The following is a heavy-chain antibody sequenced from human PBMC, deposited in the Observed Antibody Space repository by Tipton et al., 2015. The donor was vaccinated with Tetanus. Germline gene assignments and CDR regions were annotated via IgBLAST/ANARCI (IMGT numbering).Heavy chain of an antibody. J-gene: IGHJ6*02. D-gene: IGHD6-13*01. CDR2: IYYSGST. CDR1: GGSISSSSYY. Sequence: TLSLTCTVSGGSISSSSYYWGWIRQPPGKGLEWIGSIYYSGSTYYNPSLKSRVTISVDTSKNQFSLKLSSVTAADTAVYYCARRAAAGTYYYYGMDVWGQGTTVTVSS. CDR3: ARRAAAGTYYYYGMDV. V-gene: IGHV4-39*01.